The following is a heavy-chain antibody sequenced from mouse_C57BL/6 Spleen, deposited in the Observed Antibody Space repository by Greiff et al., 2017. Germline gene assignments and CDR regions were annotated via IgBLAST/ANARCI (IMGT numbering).Heavy chain of an antibody. CDR1: GYTFTSYW. CDR3: ASPHCYGSSYGFAY. J-gene: IGHJ3*01. CDR2: IHPNSGST. D-gene: IGHD1-1*01. Sequence: QVQLQQPGAELVKPGASVKLSCKASGYTFTSYWMHWVKQRPGQGLEWIGMIHPNSGSTNYNEKFKSKATLTVDKSSSTAYMQLSSLTSEDSAVYYCASPHCYGSSYGFAYWGQGTLVTVSA. V-gene: IGHV1-64*01.